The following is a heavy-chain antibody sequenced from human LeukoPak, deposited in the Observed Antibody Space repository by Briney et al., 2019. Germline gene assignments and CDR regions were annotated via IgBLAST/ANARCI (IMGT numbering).Heavy chain of an antibody. D-gene: IGHD3-22*01. V-gene: IGHV3-43*02. J-gene: IGHJ6*03. CDR3: ARGVYDSSPLNYYMDV. Sequence: PGGSLRLSCAASGFTFGNYVMHWVRQTPGKGLEWDALISGDDYSSFYADSVKGRFTISRDNAKNSLYLQMNSLRVEDTAVYYCARGVYDSSPLNYYMDVWGKGTTVTVSS. CDR1: GFTFGNYV. CDR2: ISGDDYSS.